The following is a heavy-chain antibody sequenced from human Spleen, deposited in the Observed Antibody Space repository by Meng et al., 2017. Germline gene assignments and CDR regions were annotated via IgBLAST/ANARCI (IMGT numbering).Heavy chain of an antibody. V-gene: IGHV4-4*07. J-gene: IGHJ5*02. CDR2: ISTSGTP. CDR3: ARATVRGVMRGGDNWFDP. CDR1: GGSFSSTY. D-gene: IGHD3-10*01. Sequence: PLQEWGPGLFTPSATLSPTRSVCGGSFSSTYGGGIGRPAGKGLGGIGRISTSGTPNYTPPLKSRVTMSLDTSKNQFPLKLSSVTAADTAVYYWARATVRGVMRGGDNWFDPWGQGTLVTVSS.